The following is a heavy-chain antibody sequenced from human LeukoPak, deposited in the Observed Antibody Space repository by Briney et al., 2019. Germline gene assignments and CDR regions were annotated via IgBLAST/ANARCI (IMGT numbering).Heavy chain of an antibody. Sequence: GGSLRLSCAASGFTFSSYEMNWVRQAPGKGLEWVSYISSSGSTIYYADSVKGRFTISRDNAKNSLYLQMNSLRAEDTAVYYCARVAETTMEADYWGQGTLVTVSS. CDR3: ARVAETTMEADY. CDR2: ISSSGSTI. V-gene: IGHV3-48*03. D-gene: IGHD1-7*01. J-gene: IGHJ4*02. CDR1: GFTFSSYE.